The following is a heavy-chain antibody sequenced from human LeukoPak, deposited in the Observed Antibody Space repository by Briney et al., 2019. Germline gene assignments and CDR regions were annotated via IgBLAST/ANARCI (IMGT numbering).Heavy chain of an antibody. CDR3: ARGKPTFNYYDSSGYYSFYFDY. CDR2: IYYSGST. D-gene: IGHD3-22*01. CDR1: GGSISSYY. V-gene: IGHV4-59*01. J-gene: IGHJ4*02. Sequence: SETLSLTCTVSGGSISSYYWSWIRQPPGKGLEWIGHIYYSGSTNYNPSLKSRVTISVDTSKTQFSLKLSSVTAADTAVYYCARGKPTFNYYDSSGYYSFYFDYWGQGTLVTVSS.